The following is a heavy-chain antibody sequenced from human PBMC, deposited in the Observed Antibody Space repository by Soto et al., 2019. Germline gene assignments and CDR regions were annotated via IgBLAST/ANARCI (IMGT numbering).Heavy chain of an antibody. Sequence: GASVKVSCKASGGTFSSYAISWVRQAPGQGLEWMGGIIPIFGTANYAQKFQGRVTITADESTSTAYMELSSLRSEDTAVYYCARVRAYYDFWSGYGGGYYYYGMDVWGQGTTVTVSS. CDR2: IIPIFGTA. D-gene: IGHD3-3*01. J-gene: IGHJ6*02. V-gene: IGHV1-69*13. CDR3: ARVRAYYDFWSGYGGGYYYYGMDV. CDR1: GGTFSSYA.